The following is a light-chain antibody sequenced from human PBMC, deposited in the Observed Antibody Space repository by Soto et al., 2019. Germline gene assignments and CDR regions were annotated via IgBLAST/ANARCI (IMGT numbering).Light chain of an antibody. V-gene: IGLV1-47*01. CDR3: ATWDDGLSGWV. Sequence: QSVVTQPPSASGTPGQRVTISCSGSSSDIASNNVYWYQHLPGTAPTLLIYKNSQRPSGVPDRFSGSKSGTSASLAISGLRSEDEADYYCATWDDGLSGWVFGGGTKLTVL. J-gene: IGLJ3*02. CDR2: KNS. CDR1: SSDIASNN.